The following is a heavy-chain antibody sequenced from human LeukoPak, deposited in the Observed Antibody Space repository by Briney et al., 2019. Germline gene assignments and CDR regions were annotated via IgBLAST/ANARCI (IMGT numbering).Heavy chain of an antibody. Sequence: ASVKVSCKASGYTFVSYGFNWVRQAPGQGLEWMGWIKPDSGATNFAQNFQGRVAMTSDTSINTAYMELSSLTSDDTAMYYCARDHDYGPDYWGQGTLVTVSA. V-gene: IGHV1-2*02. CDR2: IKPDSGAT. D-gene: IGHD4/OR15-4a*01. CDR1: GYTFVSYG. CDR3: ARDHDYGPDY. J-gene: IGHJ4*02.